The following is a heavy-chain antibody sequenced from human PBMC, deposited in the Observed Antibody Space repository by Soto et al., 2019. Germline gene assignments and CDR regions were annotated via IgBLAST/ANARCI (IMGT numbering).Heavy chain of an antibody. D-gene: IGHD2-2*01. CDR2: INPGSGAT. Sequence: ASVQASCKASGYKFTAYYMHWVRQAPGQGLEWMGWINPGSGATSYAQTFQGRVTMTRDTSINTVYMEVTSLRPDDTAVYYCARLSKGYGSDTSCDSGLDPRGQ. V-gene: IGHV1-2*02. CDR3: ARLSKGYGSDTSCDSGLDP. CDR1: GYKFTAYY. J-gene: IGHJ5*02.